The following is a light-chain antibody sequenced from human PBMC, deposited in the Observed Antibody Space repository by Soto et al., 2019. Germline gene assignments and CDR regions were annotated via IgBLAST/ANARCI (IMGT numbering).Light chain of an antibody. V-gene: IGKV3-11*01. J-gene: IGKJ5*01. CDR2: GAF. Sequence: EIVLTQYPATLSLSPGERATLSCRASPSVTNFLAWYQQKPGQAPRLLIYGAFNRATGIPARFSGSGSGTDFTLTISSLEPEDSAIYYCQQRNIWPPVTFGQGTRLEI. CDR1: PSVTNF. CDR3: QQRNIWPPVT.